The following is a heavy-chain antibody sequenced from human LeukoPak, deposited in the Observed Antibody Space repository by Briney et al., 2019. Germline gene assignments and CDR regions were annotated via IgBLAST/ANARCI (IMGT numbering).Heavy chain of an antibody. Sequence: GGPVRLSCTASGFTYGDYAMSWFRQAPGKGRVGIGFIRSRAYGGTTEYAGSVKGRFTISRDDSRSIAYLQMNSLKTEDTAVYYCTRFGYSSSSTTFDYGGQGTLVTVSS. CDR2: IRSRAYGGTT. CDR3: TRFGYSSSSTTFDY. V-gene: IGHV3-49*03. CDR1: GFTYGDYA. J-gene: IGHJ4*02. D-gene: IGHD6-6*01.